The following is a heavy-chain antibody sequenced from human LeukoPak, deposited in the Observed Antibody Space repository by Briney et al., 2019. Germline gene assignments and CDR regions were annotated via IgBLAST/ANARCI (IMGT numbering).Heavy chain of an antibody. V-gene: IGHV3-30*02. D-gene: IGHD5-18*01. CDR2: IRYDGLNK. CDR3: VNQGLDTVTAYYYYYYYMDV. J-gene: IGHJ6*03. Sequence: GGSLRLSCAAFGFAFSKYGMHWVRQAPGKGLEWVAFIRYDGLNKYYADSVKGRFTISRDNSENTVSLQMNSLRPDDTAVYFCVNQGLDTVTAYYYYYYYMDVWGIGTTVSVSS. CDR1: GFAFSKYG.